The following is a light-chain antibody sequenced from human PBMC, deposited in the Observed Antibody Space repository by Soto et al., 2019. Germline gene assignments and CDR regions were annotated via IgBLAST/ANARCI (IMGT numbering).Light chain of an antibody. Sequence: DIQMTQSPSTLSASVGDRVTITCRASQSISSWLAWYQQKPGKAPKLLIYKASSLESGVPSRFSGSGSGTEFTLTISSLQPDDFATYYCQQYNSYSPVFGPGTKVYIK. V-gene: IGKV1-5*03. CDR3: QQYNSYSPV. CDR2: KAS. J-gene: IGKJ3*01. CDR1: QSISSW.